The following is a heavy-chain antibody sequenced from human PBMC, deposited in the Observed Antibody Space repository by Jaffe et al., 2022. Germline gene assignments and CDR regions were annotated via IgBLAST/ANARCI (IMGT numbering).Heavy chain of an antibody. V-gene: IGHV3-30*18. J-gene: IGHJ5*02. CDR3: AKNLEEREGYYDFWSGYQDAYNWFDP. Sequence: QVQLVESGGGVVQPGRSLRLSCAASGFTFSSYGMHWVRQAPGKGLEWVAVISYDGSNKYYADSVKGRFTISRDNSKNTLYLQMNSLRAEDTAVYYCAKNLEEREGYYDFWSGYQDAYNWFDPWGQGTLVTVSS. D-gene: IGHD3-3*01. CDR1: GFTFSSYG. CDR2: ISYDGSNK.